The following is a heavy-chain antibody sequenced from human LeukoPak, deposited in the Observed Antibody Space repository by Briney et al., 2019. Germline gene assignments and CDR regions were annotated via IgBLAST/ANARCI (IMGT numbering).Heavy chain of an antibody. J-gene: IGHJ4*02. V-gene: IGHV4-39*01. CDR3: ARHQTYYDILTGYFNY. CDR1: GASISSSSYY. Sequence: SETLSLTCTVSGASISSSSYYWGWIRQPPGKGLEWIGSIYYSGSTYYNPSLKSRVTISVDTSKNQFSLKLGSVTGADTAVYYCARHQTYYDILTGYFNYWGQGTLVTVSS. CDR2: IYYSGST. D-gene: IGHD3-9*01.